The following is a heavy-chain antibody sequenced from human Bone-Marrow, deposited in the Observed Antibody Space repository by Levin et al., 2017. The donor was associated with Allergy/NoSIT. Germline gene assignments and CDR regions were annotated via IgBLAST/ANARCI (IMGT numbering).Heavy chain of an antibody. CDR3: AKVNSGYGGAFDY. Sequence: GGSLRLSCAASGFTFSSYAMSWVRQAPGKGLEWVSGISGSSASIYYADSVKGRFTISRDNSKNTLYLQMNSLRAEDTARYYCAKVNSGYGGAFDYWGQGTLVTVSS. CDR1: GFTFSSYA. V-gene: IGHV3-23*01. J-gene: IGHJ4*02. D-gene: IGHD5-12*01. CDR2: ISGSSASI.